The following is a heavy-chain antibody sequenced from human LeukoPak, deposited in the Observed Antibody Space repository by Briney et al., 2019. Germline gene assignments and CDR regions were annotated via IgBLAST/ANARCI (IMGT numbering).Heavy chain of an antibody. CDR1: GYTFTGYY. J-gene: IGHJ4*02. V-gene: IGHV1-2*06. CDR2: INPNSGGT. CDR3: ARDLDGSSDNDY. Sequence: ASVKVSCKASGYTFTGYYMHWVRQAPGQGLEWMGRINPNSGGTNYAQKFQGRVTMTRDTSTSTVYMELSSLRSEDTAVYYCARDLDGSSDNDYWGQGTLVTVSS. D-gene: IGHD6-19*01.